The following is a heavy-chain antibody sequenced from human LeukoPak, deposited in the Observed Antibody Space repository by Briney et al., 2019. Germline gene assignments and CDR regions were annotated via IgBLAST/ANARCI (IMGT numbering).Heavy chain of an antibody. J-gene: IGHJ6*02. V-gene: IGHV3-43*01. D-gene: IGHD2-2*02. CDR3: ARARSSSSCYTEDHGMDV. Sequence: GGSLRLSCAASGFTFDGYTMHWVRQAPGEGLEWVSRISWDGGSTYYADSVKGRFTISRDNSKNSLYLQMNSLRTEDTALYYCARARSSSSCYTEDHGMDVCGQGPTVPVSS. CDR1: GFTFDGYT. CDR2: ISWDGGST.